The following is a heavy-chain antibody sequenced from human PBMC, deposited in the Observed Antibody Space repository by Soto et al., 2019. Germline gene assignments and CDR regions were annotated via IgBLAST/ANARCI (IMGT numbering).Heavy chain of an antibody. V-gene: IGHV3-21*01. CDR3: ATSLAVQLGYYGMDV. Sequence: PGGSLRLSXAASGFTFSSYSLNWVRQAPGKGLEWVSSISGGGRDIKYGDSVKGRFIISRDNAMDSLHLQMYSLRADDTAIYFCATSLAVQLGYYGMDVWGPGTTVTVSS. CDR1: GFTFSSYS. D-gene: IGHD6-6*01. CDR2: ISGGGRDI. J-gene: IGHJ6*02.